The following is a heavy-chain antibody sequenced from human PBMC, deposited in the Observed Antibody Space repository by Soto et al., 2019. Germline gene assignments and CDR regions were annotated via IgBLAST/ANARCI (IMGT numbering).Heavy chain of an antibody. D-gene: IGHD3-10*01. CDR2: IRQDGGAQ. CDR1: GFTFTTYW. V-gene: IGHV3-7*03. Sequence: GGSLRLSCVASGFTFTTYWMSWVRQAPGKGLQWVANIRQDGGAQYYVDSVKGRFTISRDSAKNSVYLQMDSLRVEDTAVYYCVRGGHGSGSYLGSSWGQGIPVTVSS. J-gene: IGHJ5*02. CDR3: VRGGHGSGSYLGSS.